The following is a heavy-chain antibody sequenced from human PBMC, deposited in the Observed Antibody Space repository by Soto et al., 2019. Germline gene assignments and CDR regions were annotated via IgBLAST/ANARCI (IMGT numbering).Heavy chain of an antibody. V-gene: IGHV1-69*02. J-gene: IGHJ6*04. CDR2: VIPIQGRA. CDR1: GGSFSRYI. Sequence: GASVKVSCKASGGSFSRYIFTWVRQAPGQGLEWMGRVIPIQGRANYALKFQDRVTITADKSTNTVYMELRSLRPEDTALYYCANNWDFVHRDYHAFWGKGTTVTVSS. CDR3: ANNWDFVHRDYHAF. D-gene: IGHD3-3*01.